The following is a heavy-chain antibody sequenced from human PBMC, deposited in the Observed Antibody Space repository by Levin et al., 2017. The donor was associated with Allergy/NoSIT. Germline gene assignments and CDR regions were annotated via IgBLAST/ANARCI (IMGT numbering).Heavy chain of an antibody. CDR2: IKSKTDGGTT. CDR1: GFTFSNAW. D-gene: IGHD5-12*01. CDR3: TTWVDPVATIPPDAFDI. Sequence: GESLKISCAASGFTFSNAWMSWVRQAPGKGLEWVGRIKSKTDGGTTDYAAPVKGRFTISRDDSKNTLYLQMNSLKTEDTAVYYCTTWVDPVATIPPDAFDIWGQGTMVTVSS. J-gene: IGHJ3*02. V-gene: IGHV3-15*01.